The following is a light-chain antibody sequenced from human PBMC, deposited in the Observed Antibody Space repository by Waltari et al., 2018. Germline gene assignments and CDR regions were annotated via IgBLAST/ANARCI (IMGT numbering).Light chain of an antibody. CDR2: DAS. Sequence: DIQMTQSASSLSASVGDRVTITCQASQDNSNYLNWYQQKPGKAPKLLIYDASNLETGVPSRFSGSGSATYFTFSISSLQPEHIATYYCQQYDNPSGFTFGPGTKVDIK. J-gene: IGKJ3*01. CDR1: QDNSNY. V-gene: IGKV1-33*01. CDR3: QQYDNPSGFT.